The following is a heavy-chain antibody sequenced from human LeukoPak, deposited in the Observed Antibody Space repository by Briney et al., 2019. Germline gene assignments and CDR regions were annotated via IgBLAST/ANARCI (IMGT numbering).Heavy chain of an antibody. J-gene: IGHJ4*02. CDR1: GFTFDTTD. CDR2: ISGTGDRT. Sequence: GGSLRLSCAASGFTFDTTDMSWVRQAPGKGPEWLSCISGTGDRTYYADSVRGRFTISRDNSKNMLYLQMTSLRVEDTATYYCVKNSGIWSFWGRGTLAAVSS. V-gene: IGHV3-23*01. D-gene: IGHD1-26*01. CDR3: VKNSGIWSF.